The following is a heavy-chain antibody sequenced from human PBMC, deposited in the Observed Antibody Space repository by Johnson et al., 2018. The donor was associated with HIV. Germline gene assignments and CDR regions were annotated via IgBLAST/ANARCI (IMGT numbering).Heavy chain of an antibody. CDR3: AKTHSGSYYDAFDI. J-gene: IGHJ3*02. CDR2: IKQDGSEK. V-gene: IGHV3-7*05. D-gene: IGHD1-26*01. Sequence: EQLVESGGGLVQPGGSLRLSCAASGFTFSSYWMSWVHQAPGKGLEWVATIKQDGSEKYYVDSVKGRFTISRDNAKNSLYMQMNSLRAEDTAVYYCAKTHSGSYYDAFDIWGQGTMVTVSS. CDR1: GFTFSSYW.